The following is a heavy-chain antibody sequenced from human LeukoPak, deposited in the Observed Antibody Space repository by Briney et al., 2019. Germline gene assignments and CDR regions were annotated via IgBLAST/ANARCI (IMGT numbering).Heavy chain of an antibody. D-gene: IGHD3-10*01. Sequence: GGSLRLSCAASGFTFSRYWMIWVRQAPGKGLEWVANIKHDGSEAHYVDSVKGRFTISRDNAKNSLSLQMNSLNVDDTGVYFCTRDALFGSGRTHLDFWSQGTLVSVSS. CDR2: IKHDGSEA. V-gene: IGHV3-7*04. CDR1: GFTFSRYW. CDR3: TRDALFGSGRTHLDF. J-gene: IGHJ4*02.